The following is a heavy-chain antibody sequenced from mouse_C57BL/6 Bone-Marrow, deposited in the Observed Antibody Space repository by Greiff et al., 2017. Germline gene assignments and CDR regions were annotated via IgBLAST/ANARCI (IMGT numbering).Heavy chain of an antibody. V-gene: IGHV1-19*01. J-gene: IGHJ2*01. CDR2: INPYNGGT. D-gene: IGHD4-1*01. CDR1: GYTFTDYY. CDR3: ARSSWGSCDD. Sequence: EVQLQQSGPVLVKPGASVKMSCKASGYTFTDYYMNWVKQSHGKSLEWIGVINPYNGGTSYNQKFKGKATLTVDKSSSTAYMERNSLTSEDSAVYYCARSSWGSCDDWGQGTTLTVSS.